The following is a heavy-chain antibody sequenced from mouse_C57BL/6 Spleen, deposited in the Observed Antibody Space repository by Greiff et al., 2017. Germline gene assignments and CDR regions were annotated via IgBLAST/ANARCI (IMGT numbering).Heavy chain of an antibody. V-gene: IGHV1-50*01. CDR1: GYTFTSYW. J-gene: IGHJ2*01. Sequence: QVQLKQPGAELVKPGASVKLSCKASGYTFTSYWMQWVKQRPGQGLEWIGEIDPSDSYTNYNQKFKGKATLTVDTASSTAYMQLSSLTSEDSAVYYCARCYYYGSTDYFDYWGQGTTLTVSS. CDR3: ARCYYYGSTDYFDY. D-gene: IGHD1-1*01. CDR2: IDPSDSYT.